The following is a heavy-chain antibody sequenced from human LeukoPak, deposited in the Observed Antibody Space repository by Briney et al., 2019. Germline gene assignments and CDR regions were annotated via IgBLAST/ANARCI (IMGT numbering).Heavy chain of an antibody. Sequence: PSETLSLTCAVYGGSFSGYYWRWIRQPPGKGLEWIGEINHSGSTNYNPSLKSRVTISVDTSKNQFSLKLSSVTTADTAVYYCARRANLGIAAAGTGNWFDPWGQGTLVTVSS. J-gene: IGHJ5*02. CDR3: ARRANLGIAAAGTGNWFDP. V-gene: IGHV4-34*01. CDR2: INHSGST. D-gene: IGHD6-13*01. CDR1: GGSFSGYY.